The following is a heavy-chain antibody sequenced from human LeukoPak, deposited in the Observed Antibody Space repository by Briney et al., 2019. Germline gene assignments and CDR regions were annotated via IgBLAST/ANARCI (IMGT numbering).Heavy chain of an antibody. D-gene: IGHD3-16*01. CDR2: ISGSGGRT. J-gene: IGHJ4*02. CDR1: GFTFSSYA. Sequence: GGSLRLSCVASGFTFSSYAMSWVRQAPGKGLEWVSAISGSGGRTYYADPVKGRFTISRDNSKNTLYLQMNSLRAEDTAVYYCAKGPRGWVYYFDYWGQGTLVTVSS. CDR3: AKGPRGWVYYFDY. V-gene: IGHV3-23*01.